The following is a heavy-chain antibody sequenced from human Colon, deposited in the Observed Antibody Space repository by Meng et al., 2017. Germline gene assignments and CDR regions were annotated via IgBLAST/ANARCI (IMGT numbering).Heavy chain of an antibody. V-gene: IGHV3-23*01. CDR3: AKDPRMAVPGGGYHNNGMDF. Sequence: GGPLRLSGAAPGFTSNFALSWGRKAPGKGVEGGSSISVTGDSTYFAESVRGRFTTSRDNSKKTVFLLMDSLRTENTAVYYCAKDPRMAVPGGGYHNNGMDFWGQGTTVTVSS. D-gene: IGHD6-19*01. CDR1: GFTSNFA. CDR2: ISVTGDST. J-gene: IGHJ6*02.